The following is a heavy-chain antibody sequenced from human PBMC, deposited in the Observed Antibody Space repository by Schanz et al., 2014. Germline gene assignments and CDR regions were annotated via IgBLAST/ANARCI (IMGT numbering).Heavy chain of an antibody. D-gene: IGHD2-21*01. V-gene: IGHV1-69*02. Sequence: QVQLVQSGAEVKKPGSSVKVSCTASGGTFSTYTISWVRQAPGQGLEWMGRIIPILGIANYAQKFQGRVTITADKSTSTAYMELSSLRSDDTAVYYCARGGDPEDVSDIWGQGTILTVSS. CDR3: ARGGDPEDVSDI. J-gene: IGHJ3*02. CDR1: GGTFSTYT. CDR2: IIPILGIA.